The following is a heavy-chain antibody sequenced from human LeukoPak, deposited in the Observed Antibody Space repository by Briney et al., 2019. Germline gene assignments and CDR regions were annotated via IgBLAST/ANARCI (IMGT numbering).Heavy chain of an antibody. J-gene: IGHJ5*02. V-gene: IGHV4-59*02. CDR3: ARGAYYDSSGYYIRVNWFDP. D-gene: IGHD3-22*01. Sequence: PSETLSLTCTVSGASVIDYYWSWIRQSPGKGLEWISYIHHSGNSDYNPSLRSRVTTSLDTSKNQFSLNLISVTAADTAVYYCARGAYYDSSGYYIRVNWFDPWGQGTLVTVSS. CDR2: IHHSGNS. CDR1: GASVIDYY.